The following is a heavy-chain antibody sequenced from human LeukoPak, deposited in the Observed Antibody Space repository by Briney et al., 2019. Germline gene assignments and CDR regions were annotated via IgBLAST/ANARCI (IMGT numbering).Heavy chain of an antibody. V-gene: IGHV4-59*11. CDR3: ASGWLLSAFDI. CDR1: GGSISSHY. D-gene: IGHD3-22*01. CDR2: IYYSGST. J-gene: IGHJ3*02. Sequence: SETLSLTCTVSGGSISSHYWSWIRQPPGKGLEWIGYIYYSGSTNYNPSLKSRVTISVDTSKNQFSLKLSSVTAADTAVYYCASGWLLSAFDIWGQGTMVTVSS.